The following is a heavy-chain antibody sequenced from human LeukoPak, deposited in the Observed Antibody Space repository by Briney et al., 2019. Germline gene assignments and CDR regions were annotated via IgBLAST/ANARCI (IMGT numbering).Heavy chain of an antibody. CDR3: ARGPSYYDILTGYYRGGYFDY. Sequence: SQTLSLTCAVSGGSISSGGYSWSWIRQPPGKGLEWIGYIYHSGSTYYNPSLKSRVTISVDRSKHQFSLKLSSVTAADTAVYYCARGPSYYDILTGYYRGGYFDYWGQGTLVTVSS. D-gene: IGHD3-9*01. J-gene: IGHJ4*02. CDR2: IYHSGST. CDR1: GGSISSGGYS. V-gene: IGHV4-30-2*01.